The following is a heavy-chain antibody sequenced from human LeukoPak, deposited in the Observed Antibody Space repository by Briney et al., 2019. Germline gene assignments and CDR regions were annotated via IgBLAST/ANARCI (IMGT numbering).Heavy chain of an antibody. V-gene: IGHV4-30-2*01. CDR3: ARVTWGALLDY. CDR1: GGSISHYY. J-gene: IGHJ4*02. Sequence: PSETLSLTCSVSGGSISHYYWSWIRQPPGKGLEWIGYIYHSGSTYYNPSLKSRVTISVDRSKNQFSLKLSSVTAADTAVYYCARVTWGALLDYWGQGTLVTVPS. D-gene: IGHD3-16*01. CDR2: IYHSGST.